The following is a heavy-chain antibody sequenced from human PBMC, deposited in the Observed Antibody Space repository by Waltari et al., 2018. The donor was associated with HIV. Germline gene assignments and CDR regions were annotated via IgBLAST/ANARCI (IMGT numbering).Heavy chain of an antibody. J-gene: IGHJ5*02. V-gene: IGHV3-53*01. CDR1: NFSVSGKH. D-gene: IGHD3-10*01. Sequence: AESGGRLIQPGGSLGLSCTASNFSVSGKHVTWIRQAPGGSLEWVGVIYPYDTTHYADSVSGRFTISRAKSRTTVLLLMNGLFVDDTATYFCATGVRYYGPWGQGTRVTVSS. CDR2: IYPYDTT. CDR3: ATGVRYYGP.